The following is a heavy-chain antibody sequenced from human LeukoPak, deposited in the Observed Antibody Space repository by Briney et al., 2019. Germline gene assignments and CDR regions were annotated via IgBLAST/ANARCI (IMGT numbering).Heavy chain of an antibody. CDR3: ATYSDTFYFDC. D-gene: IGHD3-16*01. J-gene: IGHJ4*02. V-gene: IGHV5-51*01. CDR1: GYSFTSYW. Sequence: GESLKLSCKGSGYSFTSYWIAWVRQMPGKGLEWMGIIYPSDSRIRYSPSFQGQVIISADKSISTAYLQWSSLKASDTAIYYCATYSDTFYFDCWGQGTLVTVSS. CDR2: IYPSDSRI.